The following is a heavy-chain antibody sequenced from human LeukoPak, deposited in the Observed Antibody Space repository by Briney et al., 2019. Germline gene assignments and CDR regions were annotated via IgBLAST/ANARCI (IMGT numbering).Heavy chain of an antibody. Sequence: PGGSLRLSCAASGFTFSSYAMSWVRQAPGKGLEWVSAISGSGGSTYYADSVKGRFTISRDNSKNTLYLQMNSLRAGDTAVYYCAKDHCSSTSCFDAFDIWGQGTMVTVSS. CDR2: ISGSGGST. V-gene: IGHV3-23*01. J-gene: IGHJ3*02. CDR1: GFTFSSYA. CDR3: AKDHCSSTSCFDAFDI. D-gene: IGHD2-2*01.